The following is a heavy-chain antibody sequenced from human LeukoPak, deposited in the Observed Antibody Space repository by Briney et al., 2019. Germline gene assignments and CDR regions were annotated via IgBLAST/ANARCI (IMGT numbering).Heavy chain of an antibody. Sequence: GGSLRLSCAASGFTFSNYWMYWVRQAPGKGLVCVSRINPTGSSTTYADSVKGRFTISRDNPKNTLYLQMNSLRDDDTAVYYCARVFLERLTSGYFDNWGQGTLVTVSP. J-gene: IGHJ4*02. CDR2: INPTGSST. D-gene: IGHD3-3*01. CDR3: ARVFLERLTSGYFDN. V-gene: IGHV3-74*03. CDR1: GFTFSNYW.